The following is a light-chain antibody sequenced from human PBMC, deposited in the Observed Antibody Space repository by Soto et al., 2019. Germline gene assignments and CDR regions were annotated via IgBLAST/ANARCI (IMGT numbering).Light chain of an antibody. J-gene: IGLJ2*01. Sequence: QSALTQPASVSGSPGQSITLSCTGTSDDIGANNYVSWYQHHPGKAPKILIYEAANRPSGISHRFSGSKSGNTASLTISGLQAEDEADYFCTSYARASTRVFGGGTKLTVL. V-gene: IGLV2-14*01. CDR3: TSYARASTRV. CDR2: EAA. CDR1: SDDIGANNY.